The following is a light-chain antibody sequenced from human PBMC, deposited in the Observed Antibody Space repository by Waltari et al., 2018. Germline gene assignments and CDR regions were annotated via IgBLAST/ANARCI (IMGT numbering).Light chain of an antibody. J-gene: IGKJ2*01. V-gene: IGKV3-15*01. CDR2: GPS. Sequence: EIVMTQSPVTLSVSPGEKVTLSCRASQSVSSNLAWYQQKPGQAPRLLIYGPSTRATGIPARFSGSGSGTEFTLTISSLQSEDSAVYYCQQYFGWPYTFGQGTKLEIK. CDR1: QSVSSN. CDR3: QQYFGWPYT.